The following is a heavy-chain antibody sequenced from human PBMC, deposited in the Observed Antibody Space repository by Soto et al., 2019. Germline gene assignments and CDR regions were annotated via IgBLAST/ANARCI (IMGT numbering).Heavy chain of an antibody. CDR2: IYYSGST. J-gene: IGHJ6*02. CDR3: ARGSVPAAITSYYYGMDV. CDR1: GGSISSGGYY. Sequence: SETLSLTCTVSGGSISSGGYYWSWIRQHPGKGLEWIGYIYYSGSTYYNPSLKSRVTISVDTSKNQFSLKLSSVTAADTAVYYCARGSVPAAITSYYYGMDVWGQGTTVTVSS. V-gene: IGHV4-31*03. D-gene: IGHD2-2*01.